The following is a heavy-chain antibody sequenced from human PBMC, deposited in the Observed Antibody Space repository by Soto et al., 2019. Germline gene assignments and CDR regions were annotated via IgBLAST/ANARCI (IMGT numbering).Heavy chain of an antibody. CDR1: GITFSDYY. CDR2: SSSSGSTI. CDR3: ASGYSSYWSTFDY. J-gene: IGHJ4*02. V-gene: IGHV3-11*01. Sequence: QVQLVESGGGLAQAGGSLRLSCAGSGITFSDYYMSWIRQAPGKGLEWISYSSSSGSTIFYADSVKGRFTISRDNDKHSLYLQTNSLRAEDTAMYYCASGYSSYWSTFDYWGQGTLVTVSS. D-gene: IGHD6-19*01.